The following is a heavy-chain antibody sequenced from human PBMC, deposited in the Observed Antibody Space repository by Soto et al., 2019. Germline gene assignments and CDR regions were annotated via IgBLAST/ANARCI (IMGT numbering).Heavy chain of an antibody. V-gene: IGHV4-31*03. J-gene: IGHJ4*02. CDR2: IYYSGST. Sequence: SETLSLTCTVSGGSISSGGYYWSWIRQHPGKGLEWIGYIYYSGSTYYNPSLKSRVTISVDTSKNQFSLKLSSVTAADTAVYYCVRYYDILTGYYFAYWGQGTLVTVSS. D-gene: IGHD3-9*01. CDR1: GGSISSGGYY. CDR3: VRYYDILTGYYFAY.